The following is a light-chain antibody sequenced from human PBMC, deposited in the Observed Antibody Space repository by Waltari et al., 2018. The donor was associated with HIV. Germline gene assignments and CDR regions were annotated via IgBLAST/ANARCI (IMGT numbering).Light chain of an antibody. CDR2: EVS. Sequence: QSALTQPRSVSGSPGQSVTISCTGTSSAVGGYYSFSWYQQHPGKAPKLLIYEVSQWPSGVPDRFSGSKSGNTASLTISGLRADDEADYYCCSYGGTYNVFGTGTKVTIL. J-gene: IGLJ1*01. V-gene: IGLV2-11*01. CDR3: CSYGGTYNV. CDR1: SSAVGGYYS.